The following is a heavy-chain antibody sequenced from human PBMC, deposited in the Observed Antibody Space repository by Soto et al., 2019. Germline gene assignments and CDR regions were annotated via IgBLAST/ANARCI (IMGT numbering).Heavy chain of an antibody. CDR1: GYTFTTYA. Sequence: QIPLVQSGADVRKPGASVKVSCTASGYTFTTYAMHWVRQAPGQRPEWMGWINVDNGNTKYSQNFQGRVTITRDTSASTAYMELSGLTYGDTGVYFCARDGRYRYGSYSHDGMDVWGQGTTVIVSS. D-gene: IGHD3-16*02. V-gene: IGHV1-3*01. J-gene: IGHJ6*02. CDR2: INVDNGNT. CDR3: ARDGRYRYGSYSHDGMDV.